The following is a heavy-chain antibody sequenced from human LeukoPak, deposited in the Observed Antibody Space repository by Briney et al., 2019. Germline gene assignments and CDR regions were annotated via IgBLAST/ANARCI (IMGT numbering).Heavy chain of an antibody. D-gene: IGHD6-13*01. CDR3: ARGQPVGGSSQYCFDY. J-gene: IGHJ4*02. CDR2: INTNTGNP. V-gene: IGHV7-4-1*02. CDR1: GYTFTSYA. Sequence: ASVKVSCKASGYTFTSYAMNWVRQAPGQGLEWMGWINTNTGNPTYAQGFTGRFVFSLDTSVSTAYLQISSLKAEDTAVYYCARGQPVGGSSQYCFDYWGQGTLVTVSS.